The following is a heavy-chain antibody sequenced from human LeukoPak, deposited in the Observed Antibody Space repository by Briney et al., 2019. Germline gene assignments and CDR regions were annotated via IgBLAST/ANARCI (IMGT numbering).Heavy chain of an antibody. D-gene: IGHD4-17*01. V-gene: IGHV4-34*01. CDR3: ARHSTVTTWTLDP. Sequence: SETLSLTCAVYGGSFSGYYWSWIRQPPGKGLEWIGGINHSGSTNYNPSLKSRVTISVDTSKNQFSLKLSSVTAADTAVYYCARHSTVTTWTLDPWGQGTLVTVSS. CDR1: GGSFSGYY. J-gene: IGHJ5*02. CDR2: INHSGST.